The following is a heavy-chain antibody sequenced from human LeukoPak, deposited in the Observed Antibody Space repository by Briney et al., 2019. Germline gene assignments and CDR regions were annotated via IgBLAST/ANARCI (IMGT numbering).Heavy chain of an antibody. CDR2: INHSGST. Sequence: SETLSLTCTVSGGSISSYYWSWIRQPPGKGLEWIGEINHSGSTNYNPSLKSRVTISVDTSKNQFSLKLSSVTAADTAVYYCARGILGSRIFDYWGQGTLVTVSS. V-gene: IGHV4-34*01. J-gene: IGHJ4*02. CDR3: ARGILGSRIFDY. D-gene: IGHD3-10*01. CDR1: GGSISSYY.